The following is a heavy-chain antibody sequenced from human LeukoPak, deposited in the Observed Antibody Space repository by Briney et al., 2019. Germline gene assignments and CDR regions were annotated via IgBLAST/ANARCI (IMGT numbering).Heavy chain of an antibody. D-gene: IGHD3/OR15-3a*01. V-gene: IGHV3-7*01. J-gene: IGHJ4*02. CDR3: ARPSFRTGSYFDH. CDR2: IEEYGNEV. Sequence: PGGSLRPSCAASGFTFSSYSMNWVRQAPGKGLEWVANIEEYGNEVQYVDSVKGRFTIFRDNTKTSLYLQMNNLRVEDTAVYYCARPSFRTGSYFDHWGQGALVTVSS. CDR1: GFTFSSYS.